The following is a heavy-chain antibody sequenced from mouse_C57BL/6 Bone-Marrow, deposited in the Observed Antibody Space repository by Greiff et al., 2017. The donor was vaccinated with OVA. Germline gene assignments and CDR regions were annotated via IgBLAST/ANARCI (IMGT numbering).Heavy chain of an antibody. CDR1: GYAFTNYL. J-gene: IGHJ3*01. Sequence: QVQLKESGAELVRPGTSVKVSCKASGYAFTNYLIEWVKQRPGQGLEWIGVINPGSGGTNYNEKFKGKATLTADKSSSTAYMQLSSLTSEDSAVYFGARGVYYYGSSPVAYWGQGKLVTVTA. CDR2: INPGSGGT. CDR3: ARGVYYYGSSPVAY. V-gene: IGHV1-54*01. D-gene: IGHD1-1*01.